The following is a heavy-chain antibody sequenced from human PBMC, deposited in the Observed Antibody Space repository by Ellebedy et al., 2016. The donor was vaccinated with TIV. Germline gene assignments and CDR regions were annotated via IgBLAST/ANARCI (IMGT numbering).Heavy chain of an antibody. CDR2: IYHSGRT. J-gene: IGHJ4*02. V-gene: IGHV4-61*08. Sequence: MPSETLSLTCTVSGGSVSSDGYCWSWIRQSPGKGLEWIGYIYHSGRTNFNPSLKSRVTMSVDTSENQFSLKVTSVTAAETAVYFCARTVTGRKLFDYWGQGTLVTVSS. D-gene: IGHD6-19*01. CDR1: GGSVSSDGYC. CDR3: ARTVTGRKLFDY.